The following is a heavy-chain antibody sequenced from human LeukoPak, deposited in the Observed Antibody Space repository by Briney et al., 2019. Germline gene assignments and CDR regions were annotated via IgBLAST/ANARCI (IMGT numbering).Heavy chain of an antibody. V-gene: IGHV4-4*02. CDR2: IFHSGST. D-gene: IGHD3-10*01. Sequence: SETLSLTCAVSGGSIFSSNWWSWVRQPPGKGLEWIGQIFHSGSTSYSPSLKSRVTISVDKSKNQFSLKLTSVTPADTAVYYCARTAKYYYGSETYYFFDYWGQGTLVTVSS. CDR3: ARTAKYYYGSETYYFFDY. J-gene: IGHJ4*02. CDR1: GGSIFSSNW.